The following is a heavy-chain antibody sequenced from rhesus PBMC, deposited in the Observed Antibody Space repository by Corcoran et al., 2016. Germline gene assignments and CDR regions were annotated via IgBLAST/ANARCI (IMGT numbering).Heavy chain of an antibody. Sequence: QVQLQESGPGLVKPSEPLSLPCAVSVGSITAGFFCNWLRQPPGKGLEWVVNIYGNSATTYYNPSLKSRITISKDTSKNQFFLKLTSVTAADTAVYFCARVKYNSLDIWGRGVLVTVSS. CDR1: VGSITAGFF. D-gene: IGHD3-34*01. J-gene: IGHJ5-2*02. V-gene: IGHV4S9*01. CDR2: IYGNSATT. CDR3: ARVKYNSLDI.